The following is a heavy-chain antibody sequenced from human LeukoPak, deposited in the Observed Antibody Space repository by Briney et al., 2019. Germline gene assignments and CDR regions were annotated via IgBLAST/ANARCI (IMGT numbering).Heavy chain of an antibody. J-gene: IGHJ4*02. CDR1: GGSFSGYY. CDR2: INHSGST. CDR3: ARGARNNYGGNSRVRGYFDY. D-gene: IGHD4-23*01. Sequence: SQTLSLTCAVYGGSFSGYYWSWIRQPPGKGLEWIGEINHSGSTNYNPSLKSRVTISVDTSKNQFSLKLSSVTAADTAVYYCARGARNNYGGNSRVRGYFDYWGQGTLVTVSS. V-gene: IGHV4-34*01.